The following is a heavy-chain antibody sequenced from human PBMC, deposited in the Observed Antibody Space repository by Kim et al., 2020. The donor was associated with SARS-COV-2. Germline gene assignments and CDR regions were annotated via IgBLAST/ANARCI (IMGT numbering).Heavy chain of an antibody. CDR1: GFTFSDYW. CDR3: VLNIVGTIAY. D-gene: IGHD5-12*01. J-gene: IGHJ4*02. CDR2: ISSDGSAT. V-gene: IGHV3-74*01. Sequence: GGSLRLSCAASGFTFSDYWMHWVRQVPGKGLVWVSRISSDGSATTYADSVKGRFTISRDNAKNTLFLQMNSLRAEDTAVYYGVLNIVGTIAYWGQGALVT.